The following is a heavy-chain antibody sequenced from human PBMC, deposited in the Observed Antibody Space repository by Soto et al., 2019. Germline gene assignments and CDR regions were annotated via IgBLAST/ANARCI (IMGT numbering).Heavy chain of an antibody. J-gene: IGHJ4*02. CDR1: GYTFNTYA. CDR3: ASHGTTGTKGLDY. CDR2: ISGTGGNI. Sequence: GGSLRLSCVTSGYTFNTYAMAWVRQAPGKGLEWVSSISGTGGNIDYADSVKGRFTISTDNSKNTLYLQMNSLRAEDTAVYYCASHGTTGTKGLDYWGQGTLVTVSS. D-gene: IGHD1-1*01. V-gene: IGHV3-23*01.